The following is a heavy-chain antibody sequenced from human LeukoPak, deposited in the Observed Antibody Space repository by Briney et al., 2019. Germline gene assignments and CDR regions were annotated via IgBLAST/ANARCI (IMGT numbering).Heavy chain of an antibody. Sequence: PSETLSLTCTVSGGSIRSGNYYWACIRQPPGKGLEWIGSIYYSGSTYYNPSLKSRVTISVDTTKNQFSLRLSSVTAADTAVYYCARTVNTAFAYYYYYMDVWGKGTTVTVSS. CDR3: ARTVNTAFAYYYYYMDV. J-gene: IGHJ6*03. V-gene: IGHV4-39*07. CDR2: IYYSGST. D-gene: IGHD5-18*01. CDR1: GGSIRSGNYY.